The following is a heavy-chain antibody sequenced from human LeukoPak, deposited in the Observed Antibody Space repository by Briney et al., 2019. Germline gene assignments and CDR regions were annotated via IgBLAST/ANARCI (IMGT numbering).Heavy chain of an antibody. CDR1: GYTFTGYY. V-gene: IGHV1-2*02. J-gene: IGHJ4*02. D-gene: IGHD2-21*01. CDR2: TNPNSGGT. CDR3: ARDAIQGYYFDY. Sequence: ASVKVSCKASGYTFTGYYMHWVRQAPGQGLEWMGWTNPNSGGTNYAQKFQGRVTMTTDTSTSTAYMELRSLRSDDTAVYYCARDAIQGYYFDYWGQGTLVTVSS.